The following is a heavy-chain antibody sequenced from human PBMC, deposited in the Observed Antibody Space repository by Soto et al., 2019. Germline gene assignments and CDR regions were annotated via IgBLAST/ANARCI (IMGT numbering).Heavy chain of an antibody. Sequence: QVHLVQSGVEVKKPGASVKVSCKASGFTFSSHGFSWVRQAPGQGLEWMGWISSYNGERKFAQNGHGRVTMSTHTATSTATMDLRGLRSDDTAVYYCTISGQYDVLTGYVSFYYGMDVWGQGTMVTVSS. CDR2: ISSYNGER. D-gene: IGHD3-9*01. CDR1: GFTFSSHG. CDR3: TISGQYDVLTGYVSFYYGMDV. V-gene: IGHV1-18*01. J-gene: IGHJ6*02.